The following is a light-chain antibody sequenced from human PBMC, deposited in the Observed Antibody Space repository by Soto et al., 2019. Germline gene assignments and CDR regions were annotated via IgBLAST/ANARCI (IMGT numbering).Light chain of an antibody. Sequence: QSALTQPASVSGSPGQSITISCTGTSSNAGSYNLVSWYQHHPGKAPKLMIYDVSKRPSGVSNRFSGSKSGITASLTISGLQAEDEADYYCCSYAGNSDVVFGGGTKVTVL. CDR1: SSNAGSYNL. J-gene: IGLJ2*01. CDR2: DVS. V-gene: IGLV2-23*02. CDR3: CSYAGNSDVV.